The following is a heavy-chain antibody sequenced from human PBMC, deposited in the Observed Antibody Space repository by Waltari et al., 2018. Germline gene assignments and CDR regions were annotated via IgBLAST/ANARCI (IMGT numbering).Heavy chain of an antibody. D-gene: IGHD4-17*01. Sequence: QVQLVQSGAEVKKPGASVKVSCKASGYTFTTYDINWVRQAPGQGLEWMGWMNPKRGNTGYAQKFQGRVTMTRNTSISTVYMELSSLRSEDTAVYYCARVKGRTTVTEINDAFYIWGQGTMVTVSS. J-gene: IGHJ3*02. V-gene: IGHV1-8*01. CDR2: MNPKRGNT. CDR1: GYTFTTYD. CDR3: ARVKGRTTVTEINDAFYI.